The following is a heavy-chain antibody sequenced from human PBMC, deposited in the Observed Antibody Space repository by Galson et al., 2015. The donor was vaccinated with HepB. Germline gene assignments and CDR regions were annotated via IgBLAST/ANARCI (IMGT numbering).Heavy chain of an antibody. CDR2: IKRDGSEK. CDR3: ASNGGDYNDF. D-gene: IGHD2-21*01. CDR1: GFTFSSYW. Sequence: SLRLSCAASGFTFSSYWMSWVRQAPGKGLEWVANIKRDGSEKYYVDSVKGRFTISRDNAKNSLYLQMNSLRVEDTAVYYCASNGGDYNDFWGQGTLVTVSS. J-gene: IGHJ4*02. V-gene: IGHV3-7*01.